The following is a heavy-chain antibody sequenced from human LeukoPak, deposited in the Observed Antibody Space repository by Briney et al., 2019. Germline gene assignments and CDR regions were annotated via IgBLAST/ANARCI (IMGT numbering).Heavy chain of an antibody. J-gene: IGHJ4*02. D-gene: IGHD1-26*01. V-gene: IGHV4-39*07. Sequence: SETLSLTCSVSGGSISRSSYYWGWTRQPPGKGLEWIGSIYYSGSTYYNPSLKSRVTISVDTSKNQFSLKLSSVTAADTAVYYCARVSIPREEWEPEGFDYWGQGTLVTVSS. CDR2: IYYSGST. CDR3: ARVSIPREEWEPEGFDY. CDR1: GGSISRSSYY.